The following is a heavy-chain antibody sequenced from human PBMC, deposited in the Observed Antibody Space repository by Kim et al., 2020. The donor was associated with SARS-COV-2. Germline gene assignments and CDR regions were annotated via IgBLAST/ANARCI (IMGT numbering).Heavy chain of an antibody. Sequence: GGSLRLSCAASGFTFSSYAMSWVRQAPGEGLECVSTISGSGGSTYYADSVKGRFTISRDNSKNTLYLQMNSLRAEDTAVYYCAKSSPVTTNFLFEYWGQGTLVTVSS. V-gene: IGHV3-23*01. D-gene: IGHD4-17*01. J-gene: IGHJ4*02. CDR3: AKSSPVTTNFLFEY. CDR1: GFTFSSYA. CDR2: ISGSGGST.